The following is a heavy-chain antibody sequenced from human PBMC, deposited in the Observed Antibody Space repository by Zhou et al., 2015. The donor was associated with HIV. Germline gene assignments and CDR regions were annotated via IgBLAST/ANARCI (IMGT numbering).Heavy chain of an antibody. V-gene: IGHV3-15*01. CDR2: IKSKTDGGTT. D-gene: IGHD3-16*01. CDR3: TTAAEGAHYYYGMDV. CDR1: EFSFINAW. Sequence: EVQLVESGGGLVKPGGSLRLSCAASEFSFINAWMSWVRQAPGKGLEWVGRIKSKTDGGTTDYTAPVKGRFTISRDDSKNTLYLQINSLQTEDTAVYYCTTAAEGAHYYYGMDVWGQGTTVTGLL. J-gene: IGHJ6*02.